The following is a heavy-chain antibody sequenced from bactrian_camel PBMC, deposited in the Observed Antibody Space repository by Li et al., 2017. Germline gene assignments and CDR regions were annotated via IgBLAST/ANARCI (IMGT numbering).Heavy chain of an antibody. CDR1: GGTYSHYRPYC. J-gene: IGHJ6*01. CDR2: IDTRGSV. CDR3: AANSVSGCNTRTNFRY. Sequence: QVQLVESGGGSVQAGGSLRLSCEASGGTYSHYRPYCMAWFRQPPGKSREGVAAIDTRGSVTIADSVKGRFSISKDNANNTVNLMMNSLKPEDTAMYYCAANSVSGCNTRTNFRYRGQGTQVTVS. V-gene: IGHV3S53*01.